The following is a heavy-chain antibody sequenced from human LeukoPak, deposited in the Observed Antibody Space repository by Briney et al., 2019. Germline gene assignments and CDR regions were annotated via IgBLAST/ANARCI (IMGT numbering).Heavy chain of an antibody. V-gene: IGHV1-3*01. J-gene: IGHJ4*02. CDR2: INAGNGNT. Sequence: GASVKVSCKASGYTFTSYAMHWVRQAPGQRLEWMGWINAGNGNTKYSQKFQGRVTITSDTSASTAYVELSSLRSEDTAVYYCARNHYGSGSYPADYWGQGTLVTVSS. CDR1: GYTFTSYA. CDR3: ARNHYGSGSYPADY. D-gene: IGHD3-10*01.